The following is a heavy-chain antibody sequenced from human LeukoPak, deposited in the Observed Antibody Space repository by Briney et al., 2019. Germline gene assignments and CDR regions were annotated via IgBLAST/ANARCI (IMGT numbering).Heavy chain of an antibody. D-gene: IGHD2-15*01. CDR3: AALLVAATHRYLMDV. Sequence: ASVKVSCKASGYTFTSYAMHWVRQAPGQRLEWMGWINAGNGNTKYSQKFQGRVTITRDTSTSTAYMELNSLRAEDTAVYYCAALLVAATHRYLMDVWGQGTTVTVSS. CDR2: INAGNGNT. J-gene: IGHJ6*02. V-gene: IGHV1-3*01. CDR1: GYTFTSYA.